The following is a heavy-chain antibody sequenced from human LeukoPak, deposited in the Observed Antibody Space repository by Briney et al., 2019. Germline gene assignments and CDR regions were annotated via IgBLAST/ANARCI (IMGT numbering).Heavy chain of an antibody. D-gene: IGHD3-22*01. Sequence: GALRLLCSASGFTFSSYCMHLVRPAPGQGLGWGAVILSDGSKEFYTDSVKGRFTISRDNSKNTLYLQMNSLRAEDTAVYYCVRDDDRPDNGLDYWGQGTLVTVSS. J-gene: IGHJ4*02. CDR3: VRDDDRPDNGLDY. CDR2: ILSDGSKE. V-gene: IGHV3-33*08. CDR1: GFTFSSYC.